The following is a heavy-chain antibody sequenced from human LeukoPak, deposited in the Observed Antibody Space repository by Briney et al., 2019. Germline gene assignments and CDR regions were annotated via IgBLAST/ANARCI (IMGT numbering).Heavy chain of an antibody. D-gene: IGHD6-19*01. V-gene: IGHV3-30*18. CDR1: GFTFSSYA. CDR3: AKWPYSSGWDY. Sequence: GGSLRLSCAASGFTFSSYAMSWVRQAPGKGLEWVAVISYDGSNKYYADSVKGRFTISRDNSKNTLYLQMNSLRAEDTAVYYCAKWPYSSGWDYWGQGTLVTVSS. J-gene: IGHJ4*02. CDR2: ISYDGSNK.